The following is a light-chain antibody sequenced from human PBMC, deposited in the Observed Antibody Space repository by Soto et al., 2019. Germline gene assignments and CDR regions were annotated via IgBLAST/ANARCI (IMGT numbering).Light chain of an antibody. CDR1: QSISSH. CDR2: AAF. V-gene: IGKV1-39*01. CDR3: QQPGSSPSM. J-gene: IGKJ1*01. Sequence: DIQMTQSPSSLSASVGDRVTITCRASQSISSHLNWYQQKPGKAPNLLIYAAFSLHSGVPSRFSGSGSGTDFTLTISSLQTGDFAVYYCQQPGSSPSMFGKGTX.